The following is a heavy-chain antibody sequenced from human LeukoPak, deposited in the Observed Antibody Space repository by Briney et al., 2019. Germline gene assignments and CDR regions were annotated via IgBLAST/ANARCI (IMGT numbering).Heavy chain of an antibody. V-gene: IGHV1-69*06. CDR1: GGTFSSYA. J-gene: IGHJ6*03. Sequence: SVKVSCKASGGTFSSYAISWVRQAPGQGLEWMGGIIPIFGTANYAQKFQGRVTITADKSTSTAYMELSSLRSEDTAVYYCARANWDISRARYYYYMDVWGKGTTVTVSS. CDR3: ARANWDISRARYYYYMDV. CDR2: IIPIFGTA. D-gene: IGHD7-27*01.